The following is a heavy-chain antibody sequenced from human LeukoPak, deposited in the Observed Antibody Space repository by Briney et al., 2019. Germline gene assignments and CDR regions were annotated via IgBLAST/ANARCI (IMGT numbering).Heavy chain of an antibody. J-gene: IGHJ5*02. D-gene: IGHD3-22*01. V-gene: IGHV4-59*08. Sequence: SETLFLTCTVSGGSISSYYWSWIRQPPGKGLEWIGYIYYSGSTNYNPSLKSRVTISVDTSKNQFSLKLSSVTAADTAVYYCARRHHYYDSSGYTEVFDPWGQGTMVTVSS. CDR3: ARRHHYYDSSGYTEVFDP. CDR2: IYYSGST. CDR1: GGSISSYY.